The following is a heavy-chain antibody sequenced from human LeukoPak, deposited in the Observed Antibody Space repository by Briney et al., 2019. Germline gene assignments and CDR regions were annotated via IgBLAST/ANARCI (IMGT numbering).Heavy chain of an antibody. Sequence: SETLSLTCAAYGGSFSGYYWSWIRQPPGKGLEWIGEINHSGSTNYNPSLKSRVTISVDTSKNQFSLKLSSVTAADTAVYYCARGTDCGGDGDAFDIWGQGTMVTVSS. CDR1: GGSFSGYY. D-gene: IGHD2-21*02. CDR2: INHSGST. V-gene: IGHV4-34*01. J-gene: IGHJ3*02. CDR3: ARGTDCGGDGDAFDI.